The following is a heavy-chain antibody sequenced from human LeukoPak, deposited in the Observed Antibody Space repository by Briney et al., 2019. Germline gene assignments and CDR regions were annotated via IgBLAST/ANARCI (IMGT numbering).Heavy chain of an antibody. J-gene: IGHJ3*02. CDR1: GFTFDDYA. D-gene: IGHD5-24*01. CDR2: ISGSGGST. CDR3: TTVGRWLQLVAFDI. Sequence: GRSLRLSWAASGFTFDDYAMHWVRQAPGKGLEWVSAISGSGGSTYYADSVKGRFTISRDNSKNTLYLQMNSLRAEDTAVYYCTTVGRWLQLVAFDIWGQGTMVTVSS. V-gene: IGHV3-23*01.